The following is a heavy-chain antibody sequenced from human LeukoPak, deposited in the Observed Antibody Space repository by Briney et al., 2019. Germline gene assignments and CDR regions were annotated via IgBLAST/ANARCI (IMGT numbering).Heavy chain of an antibody. Sequence: SETLSLTCNVSGGSISSSLYYWAWIRRPPGKGLEWIGTIYYSGGTYYNPSLKSRVAISVDTSKNQLSLKLNSVTAADTAVYYCARRGGSGRSFDIWGQGTMVTVSS. V-gene: IGHV4-39*01. CDR2: IYYSGGT. D-gene: IGHD3-10*01. CDR1: GGSISSSLYY. CDR3: ARRGGSGRSFDI. J-gene: IGHJ3*02.